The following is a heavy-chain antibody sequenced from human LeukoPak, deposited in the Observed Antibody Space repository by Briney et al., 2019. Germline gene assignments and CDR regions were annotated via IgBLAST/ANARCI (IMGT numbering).Heavy chain of an antibody. CDR2: INPNSGGT. J-gene: IGHJ5*02. CDR1: GYTFTGYY. CDR3: ARDPWYDFRSGYSGWFDP. V-gene: IGHV1-2*02. Sequence: ASVKVSCKASGYTFTGYYMHWVRQAPGQGLEWMGWINPNSGGTNYAQKFQGRVTMTRDTSISTAYMELSRLRSDDTAVYYCARDPWYDFRSGYSGWFDPWGQGTLVTVSS. D-gene: IGHD3-3*01.